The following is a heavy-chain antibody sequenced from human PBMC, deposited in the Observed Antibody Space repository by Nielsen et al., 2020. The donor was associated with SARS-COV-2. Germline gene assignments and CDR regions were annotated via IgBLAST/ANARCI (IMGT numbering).Heavy chain of an antibody. Sequence: GESLKISCAASGFSVSSHDMNWVRQAPGKGLQWVSLIYSDGSTKYADSVKGRFTISRDNSRNTVYLQMNSLGPEDTAVYYCAREFALRDTAYFDYWGQGTLVTVSS. CDR2: IYSDGST. J-gene: IGHJ4*02. D-gene: IGHD5-18*01. CDR1: GFSVSSHD. CDR3: AREFALRDTAYFDY. V-gene: IGHV3-53*01.